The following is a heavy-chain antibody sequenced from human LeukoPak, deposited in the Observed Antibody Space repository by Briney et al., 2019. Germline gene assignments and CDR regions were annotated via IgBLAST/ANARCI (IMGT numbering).Heavy chain of an antibody. CDR1: GYTFTSYG. CDR2: ISAYNGNT. J-gene: IGHJ5*02. CDR3: ARDGAYCSSTSCRRNNWFDP. D-gene: IGHD2-2*01. Sequence: ASVKVSCNASGYTFTSYGISWVRQAPGQGLEWMGWISAYNGNTNYAQKLQGRVTMTTDTSTSTAYMELRSLRSDDTAVYYCARDGAYCSSTSCRRNNWFDPWGQGTLVTVSS. V-gene: IGHV1-18*01.